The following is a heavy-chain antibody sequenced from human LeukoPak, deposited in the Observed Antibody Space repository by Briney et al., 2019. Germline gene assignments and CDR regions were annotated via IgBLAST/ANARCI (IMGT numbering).Heavy chain of an antibody. CDR1: GYTFTSYY. Sequence: ASVKVSCKASGYTFTSYYMHWARQAPGQGLEWMGIINPSGGSTSYAQKFQGRVTMTRDTSTSTVYMELSSLRSEDTAVYYCARSVGDYGGNSGSFDYWGQGTLVTVSS. J-gene: IGHJ4*02. D-gene: IGHD4-23*01. CDR3: ARSVGDYGGNSGSFDY. V-gene: IGHV1-46*01. CDR2: INPSGGST.